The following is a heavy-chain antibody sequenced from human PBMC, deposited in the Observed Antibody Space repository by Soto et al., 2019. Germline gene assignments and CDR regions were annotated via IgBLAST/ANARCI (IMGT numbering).Heavy chain of an antibody. CDR3: ARHGSGSYYKTGYYFDH. V-gene: IGHV4-59*08. J-gene: IGHJ4*02. Sequence: QVQLQESGPGLVKPSETLSLTCTVSGGSISSYYWSWIRQPPGKGLEWIGYIYYSGSTNYNPSLKSRVTISVDTSKNQCSLKLSSVTAADTAVYYCARHGSGSYYKTGYYFDHWGQGTLVTVSS. CDR2: IYYSGST. D-gene: IGHD3-10*01. CDR1: GGSISSYY.